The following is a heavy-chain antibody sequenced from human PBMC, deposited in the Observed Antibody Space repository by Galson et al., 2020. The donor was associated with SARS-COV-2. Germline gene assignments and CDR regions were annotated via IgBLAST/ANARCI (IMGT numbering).Heavy chain of an antibody. D-gene: IGHD3-10*01. CDR2: IYPGDSDT. Sequence: GESLKISCKGSGYSFTSYWIGWVRQMPGKGLEWMGIIYPGDSDTRYSPSFHGQVTISADKSISTAYLQWSSLKASDTAMYYCARQSPLWFGELFFDLWGRGTLVTVSS. J-gene: IGHJ2*01. CDR3: ARQSPLWFGELFFDL. V-gene: IGHV5-51*01. CDR1: GYSFTSYW.